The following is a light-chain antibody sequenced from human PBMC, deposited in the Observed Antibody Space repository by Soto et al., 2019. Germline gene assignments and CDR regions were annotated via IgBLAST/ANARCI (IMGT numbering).Light chain of an antibody. V-gene: IGKV1-39*01. J-gene: IGKJ5*01. CDR2: AAS. Sequence: DIQMTQAPSSLSASVGDRVTISCRASQSISNNLNWYQHRPGKHPNLLIYAASRLQSGAPPRVSGSGSGTGFTRTISSLQPEDFATYDGQQIYGSPITASQGTRLEIK. CDR3: QQIYGSPIT. CDR1: QSISNN.